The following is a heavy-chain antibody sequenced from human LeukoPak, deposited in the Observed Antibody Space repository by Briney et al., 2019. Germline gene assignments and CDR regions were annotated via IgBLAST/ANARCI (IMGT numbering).Heavy chain of an antibody. V-gene: IGHV3-21*01. CDR3: ARGRIGGYCSSTSCYTGYYFDY. CDR1: GFTFSSYS. Sequence: GGSLRLSCAASGFTFSSYSMNWVRQAPGKGLGWVSSISSSSSYIYYADSVKGRFTISRDNAKNSLYLQMNSLRAEDTAVYYCARGRIGGYCSSTSCYTGYYFDYWGQGTLVTVSS. J-gene: IGHJ4*02. CDR2: ISSSSSYI. D-gene: IGHD2-2*02.